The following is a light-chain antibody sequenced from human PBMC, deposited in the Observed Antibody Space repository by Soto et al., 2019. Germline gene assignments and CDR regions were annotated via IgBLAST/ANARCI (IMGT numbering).Light chain of an antibody. Sequence: EIVLTQSPGTLPLSPGERATLSCRASQTVRNNYLAWYQQKPGQAPRLLIYGASNRATGIPDRFSGSGSGTDFTLTISRLEPEDFAVYYCQQYGSSGTFGQGTKVDIK. J-gene: IGKJ1*01. CDR1: QTVRNNY. CDR2: GAS. CDR3: QQYGSSGT. V-gene: IGKV3-20*01.